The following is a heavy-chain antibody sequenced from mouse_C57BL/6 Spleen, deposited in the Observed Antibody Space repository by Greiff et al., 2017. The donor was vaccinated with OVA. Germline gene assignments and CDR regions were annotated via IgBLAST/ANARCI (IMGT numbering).Heavy chain of an antibody. CDR1: GFTFSSYA. J-gene: IGHJ1*03. V-gene: IGHV5-4*03. D-gene: IGHD1-1*01. Sequence: DVMLVESGGGLVKPGGSLKLSCAASGFTFSSYAMSWVRQTPEKRLEWVATISDGGSYTYYPDNVKGRFTISRDNAKNNLYLQMSHLKSEDTAMYYCARPPITTVVAKWYFDVWGTGTTVTVSS. CDR2: ISDGGSYT. CDR3: ARPPITTVVAKWYFDV.